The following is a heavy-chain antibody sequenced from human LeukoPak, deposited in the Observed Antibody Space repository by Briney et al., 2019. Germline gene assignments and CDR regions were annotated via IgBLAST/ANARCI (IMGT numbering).Heavy chain of an antibody. V-gene: IGHV1-46*01. Sequence: GASVKVSCKASGGTFSSYAISWVRQAPGQGLEWMGIINPSGGSTSYAQKFQGRVTMTRDMSTSTVYMELSSLRSEDTAVYYCAREGPMVRGVYCAFDIWGQGTMVTVSS. J-gene: IGHJ3*02. CDR3: AREGPMVRGVYCAFDI. CDR2: INPSGGST. D-gene: IGHD3-10*01. CDR1: GGTFSSYA.